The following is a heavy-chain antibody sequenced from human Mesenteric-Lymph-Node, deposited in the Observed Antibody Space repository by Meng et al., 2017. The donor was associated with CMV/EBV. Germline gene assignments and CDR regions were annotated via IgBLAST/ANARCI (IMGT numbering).Heavy chain of an antibody. CDR2: INEGGNGM. Sequence: GESLKISCAASGFTFSSYWMGWVRQAPGKGLEWVANINEGGNGMIYVDSVRGRFTISRDNAKNSLYLQMNSLRVEDTAVYYCARDRDITMWGGWLDPWGQGTLVTVSS. D-gene: IGHD3-10*02. CDR3: ARDRDITMWGGWLDP. CDR1: GFTFSSYW. V-gene: IGHV3-7*01. J-gene: IGHJ5*02.